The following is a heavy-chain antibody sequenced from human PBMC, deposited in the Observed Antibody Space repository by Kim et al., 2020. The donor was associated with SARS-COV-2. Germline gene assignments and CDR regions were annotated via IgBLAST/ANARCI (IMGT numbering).Heavy chain of an antibody. D-gene: IGHD3-3*01. V-gene: IGHV4-34*01. J-gene: IGHJ6*03. Sequence: SETLSLTCAVYGGSFSGYYWSWIRQPPGKGREWIGEINHSGSTNYNPSLKSRVTISVDTSKNQFSLKLSSVTAADTAVYYCARGVYYDFWSASNYYYYM. CDR3: ARGVYYDFWSASNYYYYM. CDR2: INHSGST. CDR1: GGSFSGYY.